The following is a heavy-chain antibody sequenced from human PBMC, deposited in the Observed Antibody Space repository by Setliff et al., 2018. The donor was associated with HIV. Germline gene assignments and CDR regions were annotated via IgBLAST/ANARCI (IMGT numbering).Heavy chain of an antibody. J-gene: IGHJ4*02. Sequence: ASVKVSCKASGFIFTNYYIHWVRQAPGQGLEWMGRISPNSGGTQFAQKFQGRVALTRDTSITTAYMELSGLRSDDTAVYYCAKGQGPVDYWGQGT. CDR1: GFIFTNYY. V-gene: IGHV1-2*06. CDR3: AKGQGPVDY. CDR2: ISPNSGGT.